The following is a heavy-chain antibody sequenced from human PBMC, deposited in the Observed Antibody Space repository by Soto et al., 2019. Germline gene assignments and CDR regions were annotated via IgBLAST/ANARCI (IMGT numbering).Heavy chain of an antibody. Sequence: QAHLVQSGAEVKGPGASVKVSCKTSGYTFTGYYIHWLRQAPGQGLEWMAWINPNSGGTKYAQKLQGGVTMTRGTSINTAYMELGRLRSDDTAVYNCARGGRGDMITCGGVIGDPFDIWGQGTMVTVSS. CDR2: INPNSGGT. D-gene: IGHD3-16*02. V-gene: IGHV1-2*02. CDR3: ARGGRGDMITCGGVIGDPFDI. CDR1: GYTFTGYY. J-gene: IGHJ3*02.